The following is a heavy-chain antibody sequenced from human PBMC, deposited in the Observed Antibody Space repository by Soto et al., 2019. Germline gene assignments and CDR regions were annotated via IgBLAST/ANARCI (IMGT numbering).Heavy chain of an antibody. CDR1: GRTFLISA. CDR2: IIPILGTI. Sequence: QVQLVQSGAEVQTPGSSVRVSCKTAGRTFLISAIAWVRQAPGQGLEWMGGIIPILGTIIIAQNFQGRVNLTADRSTSTAYMDLSSLRSEDTATYFCARGKEWEQPSNHYYFDYWGQGSQVIVSS. D-gene: IGHD1-26*01. V-gene: IGHV1-69*06. J-gene: IGHJ4*02. CDR3: ARGKEWEQPSNHYYFDY.